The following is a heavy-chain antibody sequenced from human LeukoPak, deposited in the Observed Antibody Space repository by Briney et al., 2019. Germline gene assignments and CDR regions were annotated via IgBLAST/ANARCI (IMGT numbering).Heavy chain of an antibody. CDR2: MNPNSGNT. D-gene: IGHD2-15*01. CDR3: ARVPCGGGSCCYYYYGMDV. V-gene: IGHV1-8*01. J-gene: IGHJ6*02. CDR1: GYTFTSYD. Sequence: ASVKVSCKASGYTFTSYDINWVRQATGQGLEWMGWMNPNSGNTGYAQKFQGRVTMTRNTSISTAYMELSSLRSEDTAVYYCARVPCGGGSCCYYYYGMDVWGQGTTVTVSS.